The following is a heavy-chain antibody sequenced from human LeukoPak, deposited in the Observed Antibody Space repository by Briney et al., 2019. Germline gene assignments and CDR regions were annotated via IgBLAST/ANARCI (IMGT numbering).Heavy chain of an antibody. CDR1: GYTFTSYG. D-gene: IGHD2-15*01. J-gene: IGHJ3*02. Sequence: VSVKVSCKASGYTFTSYGISWVRQAPGQGLEWMGWTSGYNDNTKYEQKLQGRVTLTTDTATSTAYMELRSLRSDDTAMYYCTRDSYCSGGTCYSGAIDIWGQGAMVTVSS. V-gene: IGHV1-18*01. CDR2: TSGYNDNT. CDR3: TRDSYCSGGTCYSGAIDI.